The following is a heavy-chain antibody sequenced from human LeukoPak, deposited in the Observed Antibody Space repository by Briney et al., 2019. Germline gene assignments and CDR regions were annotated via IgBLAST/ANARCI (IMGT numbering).Heavy chain of an antibody. Sequence: GGSLRLSCAASGFTFSSCSMNWVRQAPGKGLEWVSSISSSSSYIYYADSVKGRFTISGDNAKNSLYLQMNSLRAEDTAVYYCARDSFYSGGYWYFDYWGQGTLVTVSS. D-gene: IGHD1-26*01. J-gene: IGHJ4*02. CDR3: ARDSFYSGGYWYFDY. CDR1: GFTFSSCS. V-gene: IGHV3-21*01. CDR2: ISSSSSYI.